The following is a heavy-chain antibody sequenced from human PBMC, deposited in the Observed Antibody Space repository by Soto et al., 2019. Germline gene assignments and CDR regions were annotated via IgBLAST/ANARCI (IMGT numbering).Heavy chain of an antibody. CDR2: IIPVTGAA. CDR1: GGTFGSYA. V-gene: IGHV1-69*01. Sequence: QVQLVQSGAEVKKPGSSVKVSCKASGGTFGSYAFSWVRQAPGQVLEWMGGIIPVTGAAHYAQKFQGRVTITADESTSTAYMELSSLSAQDTAVYYWATALGCRITSCTIDYWGQGTRVIVSS. D-gene: IGHD2-2*01. CDR3: ATALGCRITSCTIDY. J-gene: IGHJ4*02.